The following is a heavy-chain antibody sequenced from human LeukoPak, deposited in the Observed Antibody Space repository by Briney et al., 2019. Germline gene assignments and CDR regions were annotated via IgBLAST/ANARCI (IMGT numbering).Heavy chain of an antibody. V-gene: IGHV4-61*02. CDR3: ARYLDYSGNSRVFQH. J-gene: IGHJ1*01. CDR1: GGSISSGSYY. D-gene: IGHD4-23*01. CDR2: IYSSGST. Sequence: PSETLSLTCTVSGGSISSGSYYWSWIRQPAGKGLEWIGRIYSSGSTNYNPSLKSRVTISLDTSKDQFSLKLSSVTAADTAFYYCARYLDYSGNSRVFQHWGQGTLVTVSS.